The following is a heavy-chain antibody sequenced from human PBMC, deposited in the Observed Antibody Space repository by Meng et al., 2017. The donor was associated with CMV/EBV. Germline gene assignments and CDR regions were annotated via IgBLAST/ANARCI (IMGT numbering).Heavy chain of an antibody. D-gene: IGHD6-13*01. CDR1: GYSFTNYW. CDR3: ARHSAPNVAASGVIYFDY. Sequence: GGSLRLSCKVSGYSFTNYWIGWVRQMPGKGLEWLGIIYPGDSDTRYSPSFQGQVTNSADKSISTAYLQWSSLKASDTAIYYCARHSAPNVAASGVIYFDYWGQGTLVTVSS. V-gene: IGHV5-51*01. CDR2: IYPGDSDT. J-gene: IGHJ4*02.